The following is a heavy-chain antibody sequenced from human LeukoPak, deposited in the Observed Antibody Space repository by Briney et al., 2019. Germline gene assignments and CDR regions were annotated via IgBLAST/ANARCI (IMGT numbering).Heavy chain of an antibody. CDR3: ARVGTGYYDSSGYYDY. CDR2: ISAYNGNT. CDR1: GYTFTSYG. J-gene: IGHJ4*02. V-gene: IGHV1-18*01. Sequence: ASVKVSCKASGYTFTSYGISWVRQAPGQGLEWMGWISAYNGNTNYAQKLQGRVTMTTDTSTSTAYMELRSLRSDDTAVYYCARVGTGYYDSSGYYDYWGQGTLVTVSS. D-gene: IGHD3-22*01.